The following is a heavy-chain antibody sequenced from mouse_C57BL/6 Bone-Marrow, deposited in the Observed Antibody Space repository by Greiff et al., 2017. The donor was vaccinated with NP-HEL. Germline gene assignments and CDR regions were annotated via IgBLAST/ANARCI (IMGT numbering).Heavy chain of an antibody. J-gene: IGHJ3*01. CDR2: IYPGNSDT. Sequence: VQLQQSGTVLARPGASVKMSCKTSGYTFTSYWMHWVKQRPGQGLEWIGAIYPGNSDTSYNQKFKGKAKLTAVTSASTAYMELSSLTNEDSAVYYCTPHYGSSYRAWFAYWGQGTLVTVSA. CDR1: GYTFTSYW. CDR3: TPHYGSSYRAWFAY. V-gene: IGHV1-5*01. D-gene: IGHD1-1*01.